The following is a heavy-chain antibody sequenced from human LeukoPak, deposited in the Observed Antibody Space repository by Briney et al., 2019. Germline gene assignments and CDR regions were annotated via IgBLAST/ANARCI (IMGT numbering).Heavy chain of an antibody. Sequence: PGGSLRLSCAASGFTFKDYTMNWVRQSPGKGLQWVSYVSFGSSYISYADSLKGRFTISRDDAKSSVYLEMTSLRTDDTAVYYCARASTEYAVTDGFDTWGPGTLVTVSS. CDR1: GFTFKDYT. CDR2: VSFGSSYI. CDR3: ARASTEYAVTDGFDT. J-gene: IGHJ5*02. V-gene: IGHV3-21*06. D-gene: IGHD4-17*01.